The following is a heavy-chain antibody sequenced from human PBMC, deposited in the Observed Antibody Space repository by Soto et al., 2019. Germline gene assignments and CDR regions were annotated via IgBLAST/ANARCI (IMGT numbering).Heavy chain of an antibody. J-gene: IGHJ4*02. CDR1: GFSFRTYG. D-gene: IGHD3-10*02. V-gene: IGHV3-30*03. CDR2: ISYDGSNK. Sequence: PGGSLRLSCAASGFSFRTYGMHWVRQVPGKGLEWVADISYDGSNKYYAESVKGRFTISRDNSKNAVYLQMSSLRVDDTAVYYCARDLRRGITMIGLEIHVWGQGTRVTAS. CDR3: ARDLRRGITMIGLEIHV.